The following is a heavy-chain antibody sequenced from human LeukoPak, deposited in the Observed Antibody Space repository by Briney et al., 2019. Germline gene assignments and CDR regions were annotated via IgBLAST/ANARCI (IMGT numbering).Heavy chain of an antibody. J-gene: IGHJ4*02. V-gene: IGHV3-74*01. CDR3: AKEGRVAIPTYYFDY. CDR2: INSDGSST. Sequence: GGSLRLSCAASGFTFRSYWMHWVRQAPGKGLAWVSRINSDGSSTTYADSVKGRFTISRDNAKNTLYLQMNSLRAEDTAVYYCAKEGRVAIPTYYFDYWGQGTLVTVSS. CDR1: GFTFRSYW. D-gene: IGHD2-2*02.